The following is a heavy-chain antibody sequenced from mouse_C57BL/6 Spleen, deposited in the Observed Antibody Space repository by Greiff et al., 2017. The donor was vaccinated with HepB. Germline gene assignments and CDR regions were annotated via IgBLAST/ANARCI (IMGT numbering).Heavy chain of an antibody. V-gene: IGHV1-55*01. J-gene: IGHJ2*01. CDR3: ARRWDYYGSSYSY. CDR1: GYTFTSYW. CDR2: IYPGSGST. D-gene: IGHD1-1*01. Sequence: VQLQQPGAELVKPGASVKMSCKASGYTFTSYWITWVKQRPGQGLEWIGDIYPGSGSTSYNEKFKSKATLTVDTSSSTAYMQLSSLTSEDSAVYYCARRWDYYGSSYSYWGQGTTLTVSS.